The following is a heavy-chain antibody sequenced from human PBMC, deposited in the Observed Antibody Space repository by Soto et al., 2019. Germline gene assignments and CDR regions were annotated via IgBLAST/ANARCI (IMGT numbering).Heavy chain of an antibody. Sequence: EVQLVESGGGLVQPGRSLRLSCAASGFTFDDYAMHWVRQAPGKGLEWVSGISWNSGSIGYADSVKGRFTISRDNAKNSLYLQMNSLRAEDTALYYCAKGSAAHRPGGYFDYWGQGTLVTVSS. CDR2: ISWNSGSI. CDR1: GFTFDDYA. V-gene: IGHV3-9*01. J-gene: IGHJ4*02. CDR3: AKGSAAHRPGGYFDY. D-gene: IGHD6-13*01.